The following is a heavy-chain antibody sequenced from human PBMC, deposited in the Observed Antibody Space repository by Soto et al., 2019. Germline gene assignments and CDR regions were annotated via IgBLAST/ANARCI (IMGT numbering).Heavy chain of an antibody. J-gene: IGHJ4*02. CDR3: LGYDPLVY. CDR1: GFTFSSNA. Sequence: GGSLRLSCIASGFTFSSNALSWVRQAPGKGLEWVSAIRGSGETTYYANSVKGRFTVSRDNSKNTLYLQVNSLRAEDTAVYYCLGYDPLVYWGPGTLVT. CDR2: IRGSGETT. V-gene: IGHV3-23*01. D-gene: IGHD5-12*01.